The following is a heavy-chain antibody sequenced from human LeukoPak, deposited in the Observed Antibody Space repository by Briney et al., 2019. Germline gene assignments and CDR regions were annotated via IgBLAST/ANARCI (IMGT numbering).Heavy chain of an antibody. CDR3: AADRAGSYLRFVY. V-gene: IGHV1-58*01. CDR2: IVVGSGNT. D-gene: IGHD3-10*01. Sequence: TPGKPCCYAARSTFTSSVVLWVPEARGHRLEWIGWIVVGSGNTNSAQKFQERVTITTDMSTSTAYMELRSLRFEDTDVYYCAADRAGSYLRFVYWGQGTPVTVSS. J-gene: IGHJ4*02. CDR1: RSTFTSSV.